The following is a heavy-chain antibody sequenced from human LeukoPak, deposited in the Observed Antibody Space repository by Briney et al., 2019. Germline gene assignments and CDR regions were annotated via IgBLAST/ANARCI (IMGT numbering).Heavy chain of an antibody. CDR2: ISDDGRST. CDR3: AKRVPYTSSSVYFDY. D-gene: IGHD6-6*01. Sequence: GGSLRLSCAASGFTFSSYGMSWVRQAPGKGLEWVSSISDDGRSTYYADSVKGRFTISKDNSKNTMYLQMNNLRAEDTTIYYCAKRVPYTSSSVYFDYWGQGTLVTVSS. J-gene: IGHJ4*01. CDR1: GFTFSSYG. V-gene: IGHV3-23*01.